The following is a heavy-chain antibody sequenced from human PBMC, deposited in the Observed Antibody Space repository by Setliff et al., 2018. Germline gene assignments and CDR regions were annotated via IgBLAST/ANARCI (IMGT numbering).Heavy chain of an antibody. CDR2: INHSGST. CDR1: GGSFSGYY. J-gene: IGHJ4*02. CDR3: ARYYDSSGYYDADFDY. V-gene: IGHV4-34*01. Sequence: PSETPSLTCAVYGGSFSGYYWSWIRQPPGKGLEWIGEINHSGSTNYNPSLKSRVTISVDTSKNQFSLKLSSVTAADTAVYYCARYYDSSGYYDADFDYWGQGTLVTVS. D-gene: IGHD3-22*01.